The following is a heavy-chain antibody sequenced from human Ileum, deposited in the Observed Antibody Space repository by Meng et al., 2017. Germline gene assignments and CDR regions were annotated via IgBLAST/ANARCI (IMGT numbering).Heavy chain of an antibody. CDR3: VNYCSGGKCSPNEKTQH. CDR2: IFHTGNT. J-gene: IGHJ1*01. Sequence: QVQLQESGPGLVKPSGTLSLTCGVSGGSFSSGNWWGWVRQPPGKGLEWIGEIFHTGNTNYNPSLQSRVSLSIDKSKNQFSLKVISVTAADTAVYYCVNYCSGGKCSPNEKTQHWDQGTLVTVSS. D-gene: IGHD2-15*01. CDR1: GGSFSSGNW. V-gene: IGHV4-4*02.